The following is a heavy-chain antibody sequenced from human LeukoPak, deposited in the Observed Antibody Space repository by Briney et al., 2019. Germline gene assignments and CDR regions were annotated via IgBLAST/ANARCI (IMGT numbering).Heavy chain of an antibody. CDR1: GGSISSYY. CDR2: IYYSGST. Sequence: PSETLSLTCTVSGGSISSYYWSWIRQPPGKGLEWIGYIYYSGSTNYNPSLKSRVTISVDTSKNQFSLKLSSVTAADTAVYYCARELAVAGFDYWGQGTLVTVSS. CDR3: ARELAVAGFDY. J-gene: IGHJ4*02. D-gene: IGHD6-19*01. V-gene: IGHV4-59*12.